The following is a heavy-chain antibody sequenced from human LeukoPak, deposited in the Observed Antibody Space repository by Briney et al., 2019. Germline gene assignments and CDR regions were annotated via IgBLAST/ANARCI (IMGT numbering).Heavy chain of an antibody. J-gene: IGHJ4*02. CDR1: GFPFSSYA. CDR2: IAGSDGFT. Sequence: GGSLRLSCAASGFPFSSYAMNWVRQAPGKGLEWVSVIAGSDGFTQYADSVKGRFTISRDNSKNTVYLQMNSLRAEDTAVYYCARDGVGATSSFDYWGQGTLVTVSS. CDR3: ARDGVGATSSFDY. V-gene: IGHV3-23*01. D-gene: IGHD1-26*01.